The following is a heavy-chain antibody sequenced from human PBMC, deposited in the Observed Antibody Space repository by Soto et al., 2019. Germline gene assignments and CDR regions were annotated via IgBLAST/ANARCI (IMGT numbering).Heavy chain of an antibody. CDR1: GGSISAYS. J-gene: IGHJ6*02. Sequence: PSETLSLTCTVSGGSISAYSWSWVRQPPGKGLEWIGNIHYNGNTKYSPSLKSRVTMSVDTSKNQFSLKLTSATAADTAVYYCSRDVDFGEEDVWGQGTTVTVS. CDR2: IHYNGNT. D-gene: IGHD4-17*01. V-gene: IGHV4-59*01. CDR3: SRDVDFGEEDV.